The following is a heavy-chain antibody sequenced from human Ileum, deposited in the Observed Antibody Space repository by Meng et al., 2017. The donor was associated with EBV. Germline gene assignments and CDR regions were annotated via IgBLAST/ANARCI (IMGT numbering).Heavy chain of an antibody. CDR2: IYYSGRT. V-gene: IGHV4-39*01. CDR3: ARPIAAAGWFDP. J-gene: IGHJ5*02. Sequence: QRQELAPGTGRPPETLFLTGTFSGGPINSSSYYWGWIRQPPGKGLEWIGSIYYSGRTYYNPSLKSRVTISVDTSKNQFSLKLSSVTAADTAVYYCARPIAAAGWFDPWGQGTLVTVSS. CDR1: GGPINSSSYY. D-gene: IGHD6-13*01.